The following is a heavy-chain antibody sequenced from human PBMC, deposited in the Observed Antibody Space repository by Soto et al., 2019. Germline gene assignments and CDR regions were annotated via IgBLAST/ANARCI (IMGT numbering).Heavy chain of an antibody. J-gene: IGHJ3*02. Sequence: SETLSLTCAVSGGSISSSSYYWGWIRQPPGKGLGWIGSMYYSGSTYYNPSLKSRVTISVDTPKNQFSLKLSSVTAADTAVYYCAGGVATIPYAFDIWGQGTMVTVSS. V-gene: IGHV4-39*01. CDR3: AGGVATIPYAFDI. CDR2: MYYSGST. D-gene: IGHD5-12*01. CDR1: GGSISSSSYY.